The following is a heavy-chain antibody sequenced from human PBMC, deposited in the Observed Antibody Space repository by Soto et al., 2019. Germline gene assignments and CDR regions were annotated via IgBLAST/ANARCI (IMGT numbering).Heavy chain of an antibody. J-gene: IGHJ5*02. CDR2: IYWDDDK. CDR1: GFSLSTSGVG. Sequence: QITLKESGPPLVKPTQTLTLTCTFSGFSLSTSGVGVGWIRQPPGKALEWLALIYWDDDKRYSPSLKSRLTITXXTXTXLAVLTMTHMDPVDTATYYCAHRLDLDYVGGSWFDPWGQGTLVTVSS. CDR3: AHRLDLDYVGGSWFDP. D-gene: IGHD3-16*01. V-gene: IGHV2-5*02.